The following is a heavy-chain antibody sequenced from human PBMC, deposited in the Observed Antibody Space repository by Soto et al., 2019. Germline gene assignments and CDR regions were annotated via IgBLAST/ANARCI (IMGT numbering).Heavy chain of an antibody. D-gene: IGHD3-10*01. CDR2: INPNSGDT. J-gene: IGHJ5*02. CDR1: GYTFTGYY. V-gene: IGHV1-2*02. CDR3: ARGRFGELYWFDP. Sequence: ASVKVSCKASGYTFTGYYMHWVRQAPGQGLEWMGWINPNSGDTNYAQKFQGRVTMTRDTSISTAYMELSRLRSDDTAVYYCARGRFGELYWFDPWGQGTLVTSPQ.